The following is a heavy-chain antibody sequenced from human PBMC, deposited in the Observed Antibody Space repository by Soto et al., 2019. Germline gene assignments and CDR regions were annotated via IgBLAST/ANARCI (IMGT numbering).Heavy chain of an antibody. CDR3: ARSPPFSSFRGFDV. V-gene: IGHV4-34*02. CDR1: GGSFTGYY. Sequence: QVQLKQCGAGLLKPSETLSLTCAVNGGSFTGYYWTYIRQSPEKGLEWIGEVNHRGSTTYNPSLKSRITISVDASNNQFSLNLSSVTAADTAVYYCARSPPFSSFRGFDVWGQGTMVTVSS. D-gene: IGHD6-6*01. CDR2: VNHRGST. J-gene: IGHJ3*01.